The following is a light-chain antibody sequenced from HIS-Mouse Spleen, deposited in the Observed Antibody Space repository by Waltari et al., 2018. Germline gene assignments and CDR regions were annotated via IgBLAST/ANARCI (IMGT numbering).Light chain of an antibody. CDR1: NIGSKS. CDR3: QVWDSSSDHPYV. Sequence: SYVLTQPPSVSVAPGKTARITCGGNNIGSKSVHWDQQKPGQAPVLGVYDDSDRPSGIPERFSGSNSGNTATLTISRVEAGDEADYYCQVWDSSSDHPYVFGTGTKVTVL. CDR2: DDS. J-gene: IGLJ1*01. V-gene: IGLV3-21*03.